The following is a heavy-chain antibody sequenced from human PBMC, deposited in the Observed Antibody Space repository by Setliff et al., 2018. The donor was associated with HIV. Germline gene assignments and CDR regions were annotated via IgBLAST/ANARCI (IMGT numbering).Heavy chain of an antibody. CDR1: GGSVSNYY. CDR3: ARGDPFTDFDS. J-gene: IGHJ4*02. CDR2: IYTNGNT. Sequence: SETLSLTCTVSGGSVSNYYWTWIRQSAGKGLEWIGHIYTNGNTNYNPSLKSRVTVSADTSKNQFSLKLTSVTAADTAVYYCARGDPFTDFDSWGQGTLVTVSS. V-gene: IGHV4-4*07. D-gene: IGHD3-16*01.